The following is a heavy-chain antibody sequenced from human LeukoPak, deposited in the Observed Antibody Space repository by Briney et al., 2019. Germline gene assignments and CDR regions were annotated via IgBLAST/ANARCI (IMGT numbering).Heavy chain of an antibody. D-gene: IGHD3/OR15-3a*01. CDR2: IYYSGRT. CDR3: ATLGGLDAFDI. Sequence: SETLSLTGTVSGGSISSYYWSWIRQPPGKGREWIGYIYYSGRTNYNPPLKSRATISEDTSKKQFSLKLSPVTAADTAVYYGATLGGLDAFDIWGQGTMVTVSS. V-gene: IGHV4-59*01. J-gene: IGHJ3*02. CDR1: GGSISSYY.